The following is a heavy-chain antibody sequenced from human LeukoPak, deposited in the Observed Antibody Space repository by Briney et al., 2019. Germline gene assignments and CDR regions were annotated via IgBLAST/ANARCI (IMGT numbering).Heavy chain of an antibody. J-gene: IGHJ4*02. CDR1: GYTLTELS. CDR2: FDPEDGET. D-gene: IGHD6-19*01. CDR3: ATGWSLSSYYFDY. V-gene: IGHV1-24*01. Sequence: APAKVSCKVSGYTLTELSMHWVRQAPGKGLEWMGGFDPEDGETIYAQKFQGRVTMTEDTSTDTAYMELSSLRSEDTAVYYCATGWSLSSYYFDYWGQGTLVTVSS.